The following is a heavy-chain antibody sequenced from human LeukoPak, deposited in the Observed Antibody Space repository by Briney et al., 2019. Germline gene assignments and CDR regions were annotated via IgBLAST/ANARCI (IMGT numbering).Heavy chain of an antibody. CDR3: ARRAGIYSHPYDY. Sequence: GGSLRLSCAASELTVSSNCMTWVRQAPGKGLEWVSFIYSDGSTYYTDSVRGRFTISRDNSKNTLFLQMNSLRAEDTAVYYCARRAGIYSHPYDYWGQGTLVTVSS. D-gene: IGHD1-14*01. V-gene: IGHV3-53*01. CDR2: IYSDGST. J-gene: IGHJ4*02. CDR1: ELTVSSNC.